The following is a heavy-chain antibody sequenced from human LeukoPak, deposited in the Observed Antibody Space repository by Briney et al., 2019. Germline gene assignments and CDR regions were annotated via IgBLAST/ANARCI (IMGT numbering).Heavy chain of an antibody. V-gene: IGHV1-2*02. J-gene: IGHJ4*02. D-gene: IGHD2-15*01. CDR3: AGRYCSGGSCYSGGFDY. Sequence: ASVKVSCKASGYTFTGYYMHWVRQAPGQGIEWMGWINPNSGGTNYAQKFQGRVTMTRDTSISTAYMEPSRLRSDDTAVYYCAGRYCSGGSCYSGGFDYWGQGTLVTVFS. CDR1: GYTFTGYY. CDR2: INPNSGGT.